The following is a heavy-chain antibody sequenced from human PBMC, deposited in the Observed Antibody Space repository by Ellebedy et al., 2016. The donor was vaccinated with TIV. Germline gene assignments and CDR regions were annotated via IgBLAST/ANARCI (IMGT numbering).Heavy chain of an antibody. CDR2: INGDGSTT. D-gene: IGHD2-2*01. CDR1: GFDFSNYH. J-gene: IGHJ6*02. Sequence: PGGSLRLSCVASGFDFSNYHMHWVRQDPVRGLLWVARINGDGSTTDYADSVKGRFTISRDNSKNTLYLQMSSLRAEDTAIYFCAKHSCSSGSCYLLYYYYGMDVWGQGTTVTVSS. V-gene: IGHV3-74*01. CDR3: AKHSCSSGSCYLLYYYYGMDV.